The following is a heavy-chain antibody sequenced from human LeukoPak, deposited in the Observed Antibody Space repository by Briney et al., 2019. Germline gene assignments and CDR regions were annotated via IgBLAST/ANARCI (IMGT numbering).Heavy chain of an antibody. D-gene: IGHD2-2*01. CDR3: ARSLGYCSSTSCYHRPFFYMDV. V-gene: IGHV4-39*07. J-gene: IGHJ6*03. CDR1: GGSISSSSYY. Sequence: SETLSLTCTVSGGSISSSSYYWGWIRQPPGKGLEWIGSIYYSGSTYYNPSLKSRVTMSVDTSKNQFSLKLSSVTAADAAVYYCARSLGYCSSTSCYHRPFFYMDVWGKGTTVTVSS. CDR2: IYYSGST.